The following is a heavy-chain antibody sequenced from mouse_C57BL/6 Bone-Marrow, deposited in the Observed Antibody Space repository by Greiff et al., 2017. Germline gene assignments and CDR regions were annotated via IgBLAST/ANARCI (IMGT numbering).Heavy chain of an antibody. CDR2: IYPSDSET. CDR3: ARSGYYGSLFAY. V-gene: IGHV1-61*01. CDR1: GYTFTSYW. D-gene: IGHD1-1*01. Sequence: QVQLQQPGAELVRPWSSVKLSCKASGYTFTSYWMDWVKQRPGQGLEWIGNIYPSDSETHYNQKFKDKATLTVDKSSSTAYMQLSSLTSEDSAVYYCARSGYYGSLFAYWGQGTLVTVSA. J-gene: IGHJ3*01.